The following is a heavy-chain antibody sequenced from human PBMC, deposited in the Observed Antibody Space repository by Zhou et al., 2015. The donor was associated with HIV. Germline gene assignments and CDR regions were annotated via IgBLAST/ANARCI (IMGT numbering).Heavy chain of an antibody. Sequence: QVQMVESGGGVVQPGRSLRLSCTASGFTLANYAMHWVRQAPGKGLEWLAFISHDERKKSYANSVKGRLSIYRDNSKNTLYLQMVSLRAEDTAVYYCGRDAHITGTNYFDYWGQGALVTVSS. CDR1: GFTLANYA. J-gene: IGHJ4*02. V-gene: IGHV3-30*04. D-gene: IGHD1-20*01. CDR3: GRDAHITGTNYFDY. CDR2: ISHDERKK.